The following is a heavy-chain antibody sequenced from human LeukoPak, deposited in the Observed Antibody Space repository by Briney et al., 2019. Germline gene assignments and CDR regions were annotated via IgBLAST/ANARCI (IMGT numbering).Heavy chain of an antibody. D-gene: IGHD2-2*01. V-gene: IGHV3-21*01. CDR1: GFTFSTYS. Sequence: GGSLRLSCTASGFTFSTYSMSWVRQAPGKGLEWVASISDRGTYIYYADSVKGRFTISRDNAKNSLYLQMNSLRAEDTAVYYCASHLACGSTSCPPFDSWGQGTLVTVSS. CDR2: ISDRGTYI. CDR3: ASHLACGSTSCPPFDS. J-gene: IGHJ4*02.